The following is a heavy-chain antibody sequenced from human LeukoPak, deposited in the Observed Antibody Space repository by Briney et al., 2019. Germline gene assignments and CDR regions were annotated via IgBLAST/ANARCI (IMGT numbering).Heavy chain of an antibody. CDR1: GFTFSNYW. J-gene: IGHJ4*02. D-gene: IGHD3-3*01. Sequence: GGSLRLSCAASGFTFSNYWMSWVRQAPGKGLEWVANIKQDGSEKYYVDSVKGRFTISRDNAKNSLYLQMNSLRAEDTAVYYCAREGDTIFGAPSGFDYWGQGTLVTVSS. CDR2: IKQDGSEK. CDR3: AREGDTIFGAPSGFDY. V-gene: IGHV3-7*01.